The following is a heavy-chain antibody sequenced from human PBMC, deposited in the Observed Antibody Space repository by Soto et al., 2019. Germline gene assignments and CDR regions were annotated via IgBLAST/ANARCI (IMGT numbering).Heavy chain of an antibody. CDR2: ITYDRTNK. CDR3: TRFFTQRCGFGYFDL. CDR1: GFTFNSYA. D-gene: IGHD3-3*01. J-gene: IGHJ2*01. V-gene: IGHV3-30-3*01. Sequence: GGSLRLSCAASGFTFNSYAFHWVRQAPGKGLEWVAVITYDRTNKYYTDSVKGRFTISRDNSKNTLYLQMNSLRPEDTAVYYCTRFFTQRCGFGYFDLWGRGTLVTVPS.